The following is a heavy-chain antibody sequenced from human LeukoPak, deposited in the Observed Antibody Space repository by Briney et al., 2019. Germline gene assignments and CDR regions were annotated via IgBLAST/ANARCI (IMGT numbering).Heavy chain of an antibody. V-gene: IGHV1-18*01. CDR2: ISAYNGNT. CDR1: GGTFSSYA. Sequence: ASVKVSCKASGGTFSSYAISWVRQAPGQGLEWMGWISAYNGNTNYAQKLQGRVTMTTDTSTSTAYMELRSLRSDDTAVYYCARGVAVAGPFDYWGQGTLVTVSS. D-gene: IGHD6-19*01. CDR3: ARGVAVAGPFDY. J-gene: IGHJ4*02.